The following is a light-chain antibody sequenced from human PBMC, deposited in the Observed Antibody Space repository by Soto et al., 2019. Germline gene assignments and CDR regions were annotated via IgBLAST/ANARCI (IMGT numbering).Light chain of an antibody. Sequence: EIVLTQSPGTLSLAPGGEATLSCKASQAFTSKFLAWYQQKPGQPPRLLILGASTRATGIADRFSGSGSGTDFTLTISRLEPEDFAVYYCQQYGDSLLTFGGGTKVDI. V-gene: IGKV3-20*01. CDR1: QAFTSKF. CDR2: GAS. J-gene: IGKJ4*01. CDR3: QQYGDSLLT.